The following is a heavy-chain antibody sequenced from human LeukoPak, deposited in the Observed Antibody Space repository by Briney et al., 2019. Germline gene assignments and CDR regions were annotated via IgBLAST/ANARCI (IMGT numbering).Heavy chain of an antibody. J-gene: IGHJ6*03. CDR2: IYNSGST. CDR1: GGSITSYY. D-gene: IGHD6-13*01. Sequence: PSETLSLTCTVSGGSITSYYWSWIRQPPGKGLEWIAYIYNSGSTNYNPSLKSRVTISVDTSKNQFSLKLSSVTAADTAVYYCARTTEAHSWRTRYYDYYMDVWGKGTTVTVSS. V-gene: IGHV4-59*01. CDR3: ARTTEAHSWRTRYYDYYMDV.